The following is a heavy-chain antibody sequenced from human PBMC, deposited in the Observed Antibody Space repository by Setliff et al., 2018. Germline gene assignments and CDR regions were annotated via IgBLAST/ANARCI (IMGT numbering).Heavy chain of an antibody. CDR1: SGSFSGYY. CDR3: ARGRAGHSGH. J-gene: IGHJ4*02. D-gene: IGHD6-19*01. CDR2: IYYSGST. V-gene: IGHV4-34*09. Sequence: SETLSLTCAVYSGSFSGYYWSWIRQPPGKGLEWIGYIYYSGSTSYYNPSLKSRVTISVDTSKNQFSLKLSSVTAADTAVYYCARGRAGHSGHWGQGTLVTVSS.